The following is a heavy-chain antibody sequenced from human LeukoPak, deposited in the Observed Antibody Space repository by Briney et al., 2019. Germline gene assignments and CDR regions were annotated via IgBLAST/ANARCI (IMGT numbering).Heavy chain of an antibody. CDR1: GGSISSYY. V-gene: IGHV4-4*07. Sequence: SETLSLTCTVSGGSISSYYWSWIRQPAGKGLEWIGRIYTSGSTNYNPSLKSRVTMSVDTSKNQFSLKLSSVTAADTAVYYCARDYDILTGEDAFDIWGQGTMDTVSS. D-gene: IGHD3-9*01. J-gene: IGHJ3*02. CDR2: IYTSGST. CDR3: ARDYDILTGEDAFDI.